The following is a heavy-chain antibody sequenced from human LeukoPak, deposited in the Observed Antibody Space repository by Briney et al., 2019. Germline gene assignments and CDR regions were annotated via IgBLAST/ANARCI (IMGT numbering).Heavy chain of an antibody. J-gene: IGHJ4*02. Sequence: SETLSLTCAVYGGSFSGYYWSWIRQPPGKGLEWIGEINHSGSTNYNPSLKSRVTISVDTSKNQSSLKLSSVTAADTAVYYCARGRRGYSYGPFFDYWGQGTLVTVSS. D-gene: IGHD5-18*01. CDR1: GGSFSGYY. CDR2: INHSGST. V-gene: IGHV4-34*01. CDR3: ARGRRGYSYGPFFDY.